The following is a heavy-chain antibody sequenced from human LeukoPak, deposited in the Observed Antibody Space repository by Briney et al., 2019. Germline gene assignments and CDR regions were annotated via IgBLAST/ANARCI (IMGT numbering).Heavy chain of an antibody. V-gene: IGHV1-18*04. Sequence: GASVKVSCKASGYTFTSYGISWVRQAPGQGLEWMGWISAYNGNTNYAQKLQGRVTMTTDTSTSTAYMELRSLRSGDTAVYYCARDLSGYDLIGMDVWGKGTTVTVSS. CDR1: GYTFTSYG. D-gene: IGHD5-12*01. CDR3: ARDLSGYDLIGMDV. J-gene: IGHJ6*04. CDR2: ISAYNGNT.